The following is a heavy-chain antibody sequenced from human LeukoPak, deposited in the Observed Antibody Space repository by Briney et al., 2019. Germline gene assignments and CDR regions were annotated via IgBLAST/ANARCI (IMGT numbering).Heavy chain of an antibody. V-gene: IGHV3-33*01. D-gene: IGHD2-15*01. CDR2: IWYDGSIK. CDR3: ARYCSGGTCKLGYYYYGMDV. Sequence: PGRSLRLSCAASGFTFSNYVMHWVRQAPGKGLEWVAVIWYDGSIKYYADSVKGRFSISRDNSKNTLYLQMNSLRAEDTAVYYCARYCSGGTCKLGYYYYGMDVWGQGTTVTVSS. J-gene: IGHJ6*02. CDR1: GFTFSNYV.